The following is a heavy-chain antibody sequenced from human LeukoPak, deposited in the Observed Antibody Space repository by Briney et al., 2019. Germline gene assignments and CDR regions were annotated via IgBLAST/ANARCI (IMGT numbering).Heavy chain of an antibody. D-gene: IGHD2-15*01. CDR3: VRVGYCSGGSCYGFDY. CDR2: INPNSGGT. J-gene: IGHJ4*02. Sequence: ASVKVSCKASGYTFTGYYMHWVRQAPGQGLEWMGRINPNSGGTNYAQKFQGRVTMTRDTSISTAYMELSRLTSDDTAMYYCVRVGYCSGGSCYGFDYWGQGTLVTVSS. CDR1: GYTFTGYY. V-gene: IGHV1-2*06.